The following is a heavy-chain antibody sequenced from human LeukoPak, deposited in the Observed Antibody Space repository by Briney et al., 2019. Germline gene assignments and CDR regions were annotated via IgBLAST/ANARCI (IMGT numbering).Heavy chain of an antibody. CDR3: ARDPSGPTIENYYTPPKGMDV. D-gene: IGHD3-3*01. Sequence: GGSLRLSCAASGFSVSSSYINWVRQAPGKGLEWISVTYSGGNTYYSESVKDRVAVSRDNSKNAVYLQMSSLTGEDTAIYFCARDPSGPTIENYYTPPKGMDVWGQGTTVIVSS. CDR1: GFSVSSSY. J-gene: IGHJ6*02. V-gene: IGHV3-66*01. CDR2: TYSGGNT.